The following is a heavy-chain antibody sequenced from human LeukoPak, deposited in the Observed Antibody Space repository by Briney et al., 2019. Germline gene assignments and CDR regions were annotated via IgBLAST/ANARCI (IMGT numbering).Heavy chain of an antibody. V-gene: IGHV4-39*01. Sequence: SETLSLTCTVSGGSISSSSYYWDWIRQPPGKGLEWIGSIYYSGSTYYNPSLKSRVTISVDTSKNQFSLKLSSVTAADTAVYYCARRPVLRFLEWSVYFDYWGQGTLVTVPS. CDR3: ARRPVLRFLEWSVYFDY. D-gene: IGHD3-3*01. J-gene: IGHJ4*02. CDR2: IYYSGST. CDR1: GGSISSSSYY.